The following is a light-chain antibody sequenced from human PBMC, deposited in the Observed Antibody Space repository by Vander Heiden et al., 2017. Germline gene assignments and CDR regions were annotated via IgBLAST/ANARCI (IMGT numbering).Light chain of an antibody. CDR3: QQLNSSPFP. V-gene: IGKV1-9*01. CDR1: QAIINF. Sequence: DIQLTQSPSFLSASVGDRVTITCRASQAIINFLAWYQQKPGKAPKLLIYAASTLQSGVPSRFSGSGYGTEFTLTIPSLQPEDFATYYCQQLNSSPFPFGHGTKVEIK. J-gene: IGKJ3*01. CDR2: AAS.